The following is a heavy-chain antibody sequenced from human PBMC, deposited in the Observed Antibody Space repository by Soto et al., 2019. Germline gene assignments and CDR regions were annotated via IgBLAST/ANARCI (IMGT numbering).Heavy chain of an antibody. J-gene: IGHJ6*03. CDR3: AKSESTIFGVVPFYYMDV. D-gene: IGHD3-3*01. V-gene: IGHV3-23*01. CDR1: GFTFSSYA. CDR2: ISGSGGST. Sequence: GGSLRLSCAASGFTFSSYAMSWVRQAPGKGLEWVSAISGSGGSTYYADSVKGRFTISRDNSKNTLYLQMNSLRAEDTAVYYCAKSESTIFGVVPFYYMDVWGKGTTVTVSS.